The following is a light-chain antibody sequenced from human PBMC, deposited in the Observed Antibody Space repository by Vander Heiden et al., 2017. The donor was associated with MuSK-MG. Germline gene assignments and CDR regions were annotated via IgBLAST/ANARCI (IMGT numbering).Light chain of an antibody. CDR2: GAS. V-gene: IGKV3-20*01. J-gene: IGKJ1*01. CDR1: QSVSRSN. Sequence: IVLTQSPGTLSLSPGERATLSCRASQSVSRSNLARFRQKPGPAPMLLIYGASGRATGIPDRFSGSGSGTDFTLTISSLGPEDVAVDYCQQYGNAPPWTFGQGTKVEIK. CDR3: QQYGNAPPWT.